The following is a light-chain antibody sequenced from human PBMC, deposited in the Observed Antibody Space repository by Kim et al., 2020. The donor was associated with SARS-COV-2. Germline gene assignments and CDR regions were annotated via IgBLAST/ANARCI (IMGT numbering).Light chain of an antibody. J-gene: IGLJ7*01. V-gene: IGLV3-1*01. CDR2: QDT. CDR1: KLEDKY. CDR3: QTWDSSTVI. Sequence: SYELTQPPSVSVSPGQTASITCSGDKLEDKYACWYQQKAGQSPVLLIYQDTKWPSGIPERFSGSNSGNTATLTISGTQAMDEADYYCQTWDSSTVIFGAG.